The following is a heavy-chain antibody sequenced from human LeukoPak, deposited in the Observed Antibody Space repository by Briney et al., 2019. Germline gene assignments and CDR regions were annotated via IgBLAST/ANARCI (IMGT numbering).Heavy chain of an antibody. D-gene: IGHD2-2*01. V-gene: IGHV3-15*01. Sequence: GGSLGLSCAASGFTFSNAWMTWVRQAPGKGLEWVGHIKSKIDGGTTDYAAPVKGRFTISRDDSKNTLYLQMNSLKTEDTAVYYCTTVGCRSTSCYADYWGQGTLVTVSS. CDR3: TTVGCRSTSCYADY. J-gene: IGHJ4*02. CDR2: IKSKIDGGTT. CDR1: GFTFSNAW.